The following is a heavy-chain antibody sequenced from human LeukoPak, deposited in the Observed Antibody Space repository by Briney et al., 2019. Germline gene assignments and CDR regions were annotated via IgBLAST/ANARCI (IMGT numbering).Heavy chain of an antibody. J-gene: IGHJ4*02. Sequence: GGSLRLSCAASGFTFSSYAMNWVRQAPGKGLEWVSAISGSGGSTYYADSVKGRFTISRDNSKNTLYLQMNSLRAEDTAVYFCAREGNGSPDYWGQGTLVTVSS. CDR3: AREGNGSPDY. CDR1: GFTFSSYA. D-gene: IGHD5-24*01. V-gene: IGHV3-23*01. CDR2: ISGSGGST.